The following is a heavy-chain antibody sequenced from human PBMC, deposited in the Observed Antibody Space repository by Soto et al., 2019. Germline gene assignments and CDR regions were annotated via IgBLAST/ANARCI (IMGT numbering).Heavy chain of an antibody. D-gene: IGHD2-2*01. CDR3: ARSQGSSTSLEIYHYYYYGMDV. CDR1: GGTFSSYA. J-gene: IGHJ6*02. CDR2: IIPISGTA. V-gene: IGHV1-69*01. Sequence: QVQLVQSGAEVQTPGSSVKVSGKASGGTFSSYAISWVRQAPGQGLDWMGGIIPISGTANYAQKFQGRVTITADESTSTAYMELSSLRSEDTAVYYCARSQGSSTSLEIYHYYYYGMDVWGQGTTVTVSS.